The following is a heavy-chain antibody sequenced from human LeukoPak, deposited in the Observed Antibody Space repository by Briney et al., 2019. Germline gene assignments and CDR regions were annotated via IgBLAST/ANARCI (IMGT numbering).Heavy chain of an antibody. V-gene: IGHV3-23*01. D-gene: IGHD6-13*01. CDR1: GFAFSSFA. J-gene: IGHJ4*02. CDR2: INGGGNTT. CDR3: AKAALLGHSSSWYDY. Sequence: GGSLRLSCAASGFAFSSFAMGWVRQSPGKGLEWLSTINGGGNTTFYADSVKGRFTISRDNSNNTLHLQMNSLRAEDTAVYYCAKAALLGHSSSWYDYWGQGTLVTVSS.